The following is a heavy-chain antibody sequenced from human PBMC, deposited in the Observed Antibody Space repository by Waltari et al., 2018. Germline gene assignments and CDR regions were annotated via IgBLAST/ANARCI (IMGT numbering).Heavy chain of an antibody. Sequence: EVQLVESGGGLIQPGGSLRRYCPASWFNVFSHYVSWVRQAPGKGLVWVSVIYSGGGTTSYAYSVKGRFTISRDDSRNIVYLQMNSLRADDTAVYYCARDRGASGYDFDYWGQGVLVTVSS. V-gene: IGHV3-53*01. CDR2: IYSGGGTT. CDR3: ARDRGASGYDFDY. CDR1: WFNVFSHY. J-gene: IGHJ4*02. D-gene: IGHD5-12*01.